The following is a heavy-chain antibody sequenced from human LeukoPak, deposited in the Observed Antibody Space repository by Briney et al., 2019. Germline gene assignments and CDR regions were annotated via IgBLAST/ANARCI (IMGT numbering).Heavy chain of an antibody. D-gene: IGHD4-17*01. Sequence: GASVKVSCKASGGTFSSYAISWVRQAPGQGLEWMGGIIPIFGTANYAQKFQGRVTITADESTSTAYMELSSLRSEDTAVYYCARDYGDYEANDYWGQGTLVTVSS. CDR3: ARDYGDYEANDY. J-gene: IGHJ4*02. V-gene: IGHV1-69*13. CDR2: IIPIFGTA. CDR1: GGTFSSYA.